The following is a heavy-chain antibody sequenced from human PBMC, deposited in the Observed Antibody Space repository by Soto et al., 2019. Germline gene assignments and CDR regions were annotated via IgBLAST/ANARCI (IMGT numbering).Heavy chain of an antibody. CDR1: GYSFTSYW. CDR2: IDPSDSYT. V-gene: IGHV5-10-1*01. CDR3: ATGGVHYYYYGMDV. Sequence: GESMKNSCKGSGYSFTSYWISWVRQMPGKGLEWMGRIDPSDSYTNYSPSFQGHVTISADKSISTAYLQWSSLKASDTAMYYCATGGVHYYYYGMDVWGQGTTVTVSS. D-gene: IGHD3-16*01. J-gene: IGHJ6*02.